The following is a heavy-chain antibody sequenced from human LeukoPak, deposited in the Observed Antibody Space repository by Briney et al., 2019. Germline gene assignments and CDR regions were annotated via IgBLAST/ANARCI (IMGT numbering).Heavy chain of an antibody. CDR3: ARDPGGVLPPTNWFDP. CDR2: ISAYNGNT. J-gene: IGHJ5*02. CDR1: GYTLTSYG. V-gene: IGHV1-18*01. D-gene: IGHD2-15*01. Sequence: WASVKVPCKASGYTLTSYGISWVRQAPGQGLEWMGWISAYNGNTNYAQKLQGRVTMTTDTSTSTAYMELRSLRSDDTAVYYCARDPGGVLPPTNWFDPWGQGTLVTVSS.